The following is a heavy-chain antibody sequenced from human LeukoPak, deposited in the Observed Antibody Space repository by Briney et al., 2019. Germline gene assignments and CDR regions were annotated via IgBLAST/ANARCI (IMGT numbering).Heavy chain of an antibody. CDR3: ATHRHSSSWYAEPDPVN. CDR2: ISGSGGST. Sequence: PGGSLRLSCAASGFTFSSYAMSWVRQAPGKGLEWVSAISGSGGSTYYADSVKGRFTISRDNSKNTLYLQMNSLRAEDTAVYYCATHRHSSSWYAEPDPVNWGQGTLVTVSS. CDR1: GFTFSSYA. D-gene: IGHD6-13*01. V-gene: IGHV3-23*01. J-gene: IGHJ4*02.